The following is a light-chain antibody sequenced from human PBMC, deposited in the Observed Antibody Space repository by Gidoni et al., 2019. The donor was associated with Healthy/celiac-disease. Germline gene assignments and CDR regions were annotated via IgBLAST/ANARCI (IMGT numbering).Light chain of an antibody. CDR3: QQLNSYPPLT. J-gene: IGKJ4*01. Sequence: DIQLTQPPSFLSASVGDRVTITCRASQAISSFLAWYQQKPGKAPKLLIYAASTLQRGVTSRFSGSGSGTEFTLTISSLQPEDFATYYCQQLNSYPPLTFGGGTKVEIK. CDR1: QAISSF. CDR2: AAS. V-gene: IGKV1-9*01.